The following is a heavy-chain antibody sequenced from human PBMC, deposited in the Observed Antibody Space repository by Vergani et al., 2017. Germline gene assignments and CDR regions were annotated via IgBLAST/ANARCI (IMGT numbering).Heavy chain of an antibody. D-gene: IGHD3-9*01. V-gene: IGHV7-4-1*02. CDR1: GYTFTDYS. J-gene: IGHJ4*02. CDR2: INTNTGNP. Sequence: QVLLVQSGSELKKPGASVKVSCEASGYTFTDYSMTWVRQAPGQGLEWMGWINTNTGNPTYAQGFTGRFVFSLDTSVSTAYLQINSLKAEDTAVYYCARDYLSDPDWLFDSWGQGTLVTVSS. CDR3: ARDYLSDPDWLFDS.